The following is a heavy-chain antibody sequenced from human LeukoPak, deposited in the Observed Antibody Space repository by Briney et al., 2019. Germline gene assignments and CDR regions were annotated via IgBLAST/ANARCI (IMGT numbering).Heavy chain of an antibody. J-gene: IGHJ3*02. CDR2: IIPILGIA. D-gene: IGHD3-9*01. CDR3: ARTRDLEYYDILTGYYAFDI. Sequence: SVKVSCKASGGTFSSYAISWVRQAPGQGLEWMGRIIPILGIANYAQKFQGRVTITADKSTSTAYMELSSLRSEDTAVYYCARTRDLEYYDILTGYYAFDIWGQGTMVTVSS. CDR1: GGTFSSYA. V-gene: IGHV1-69*04.